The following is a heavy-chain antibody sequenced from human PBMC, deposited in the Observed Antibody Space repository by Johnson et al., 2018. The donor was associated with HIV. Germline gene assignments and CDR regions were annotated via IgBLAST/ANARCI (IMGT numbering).Heavy chain of an antibody. D-gene: IGHD3-22*01. V-gene: IGHV3-30*04. CDR3: ARGGYYYDSYDAFDI. J-gene: IGHJ3*02. Sequence: HVQLVESGGGVVQPGKSLRLSCAASGFTFSSYGLHWVRQAPGKGLEWVAVISYDGSNKYYADSVKGRFTISRDNSKNTLYLQMNSLRAEDTAVYYCARGGYYYDSYDAFDIWGQGTMVTVSS. CDR2: ISYDGSNK. CDR1: GFTFSSYG.